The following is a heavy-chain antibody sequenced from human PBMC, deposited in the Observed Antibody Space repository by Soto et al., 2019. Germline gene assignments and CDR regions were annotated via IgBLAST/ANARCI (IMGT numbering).Heavy chain of an antibody. V-gene: IGHV4-34*01. J-gene: IGHJ4*02. Sequence: QVQLQQWGAGLLKPSETLSLTCAVYGGSFSAYYWTWIRQPPGTGLEWIGEINHSGSTNYNPSLKSRVPISVDTSKTQFSLKLTSVTAADTAVYYCARDKITGLFDYWGQGTLVTVSS. CDR3: ARDKITGLFDY. CDR1: GGSFSAYY. CDR2: INHSGST. D-gene: IGHD2-8*02.